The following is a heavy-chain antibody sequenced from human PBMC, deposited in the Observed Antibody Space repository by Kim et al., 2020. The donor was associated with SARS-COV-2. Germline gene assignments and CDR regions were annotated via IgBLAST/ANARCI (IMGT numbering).Heavy chain of an antibody. J-gene: IGHJ4*02. V-gene: IGHV4-39*01. Sequence: PSITSRATISVDTSKNQFSLRLASVTAADTAIYYCARQTDGSTYFPDYFDYWGQGILGTVSS. D-gene: IGHD6-13*01. CDR3: ARQTDGSTYFPDYFDY.